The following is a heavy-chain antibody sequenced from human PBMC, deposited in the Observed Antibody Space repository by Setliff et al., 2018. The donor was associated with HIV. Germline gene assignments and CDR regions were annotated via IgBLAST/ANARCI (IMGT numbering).Heavy chain of an antibody. J-gene: IGHJ1*01. V-gene: IGHV3-23*01. CDR1: GFTFSSYA. Sequence: PGESLKISCAASGFTFSSYAMSWVRQAPGKGLEWVSAISGSGGSTYYADSVKGRFTISRDNSKNTLYLQMNSLRAEDTAVYYCAKDSKVAYGSSDHQYFHHWGQGTLVTVSS. CDR3: AKDSKVAYGSSDHQYFHH. D-gene: IGHD3-22*01. CDR2: ISGSGGST.